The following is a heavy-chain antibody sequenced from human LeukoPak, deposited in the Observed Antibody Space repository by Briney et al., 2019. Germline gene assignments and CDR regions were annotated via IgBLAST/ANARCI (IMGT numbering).Heavy chain of an antibody. D-gene: IGHD4-17*01. Sequence: SETLSLTCTVSGGSISSYYWSWIRQPPGKGLEWIGYIYYSGSTNYNPSLKSRVTISVDTSKNQFSLKLSSVTAADTAVYYCARADLTVTGLGYWGQGTLVTVSS. CDR3: ARADLTVTGLGY. J-gene: IGHJ4*02. V-gene: IGHV4-59*01. CDR1: GGSISSYY. CDR2: IYYSGST.